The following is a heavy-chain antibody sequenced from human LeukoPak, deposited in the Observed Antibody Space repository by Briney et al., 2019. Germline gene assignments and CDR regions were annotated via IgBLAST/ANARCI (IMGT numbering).Heavy chain of an antibody. D-gene: IGHD1-26*01. CDR2: IYYSGSA. CDR1: GGSISSSSYY. V-gene: IGHV4-39*07. J-gene: IGHJ5*02. Sequence: SETLSLTCTVSGGSISSSSYYWGWIRQPPGKGLEWIGSIYYSGSAYYNPSLKSRVTISVDTSKNQFSLNLNSVTAADTAIYYCARWDGDPWGQGTLVTVSS. CDR3: ARWDGDP.